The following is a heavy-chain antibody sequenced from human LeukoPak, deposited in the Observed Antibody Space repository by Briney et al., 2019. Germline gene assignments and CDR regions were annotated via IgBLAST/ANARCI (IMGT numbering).Heavy chain of an antibody. D-gene: IGHD3-3*01. Sequence: PGGSLRLSCAASGFTFSNAWMNWVRQAPGKGLEWVGRIKSKTDGGTTDYAAPVKGRFTISRDDSKNTLYLQMNSLKTEDTAVYYCITGDYDFWSGFYSPNHYFDFWGQGTLVTVSS. J-gene: IGHJ4*02. CDR2: IKSKTDGGTT. CDR3: ITGDYDFWSGFYSPNHYFDF. V-gene: IGHV3-15*07. CDR1: GFTFSNAW.